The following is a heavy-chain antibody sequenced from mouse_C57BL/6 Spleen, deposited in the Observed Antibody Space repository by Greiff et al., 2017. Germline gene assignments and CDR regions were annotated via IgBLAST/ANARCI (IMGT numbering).Heavy chain of an antibody. D-gene: IGHD1-1*01. Sequence: EVKLEESEGGLVQPGSSMKLSCTASGFTFSDYYMAWVRQVPEKGLEWVANINTDGSSTDYLEALKGRFIISRNNAKNILYLQMSRLKSEDTATYYCARAVVDYFDYWGQGTTLTVSS. J-gene: IGHJ2*01. V-gene: IGHV5-16*01. CDR2: INTDGSST. CDR1: GFTFSDYY. CDR3: ARAVVDYFDY.